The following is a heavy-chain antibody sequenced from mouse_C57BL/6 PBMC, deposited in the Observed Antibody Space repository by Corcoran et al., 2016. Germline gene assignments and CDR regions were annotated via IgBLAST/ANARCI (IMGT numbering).Heavy chain of an antibody. CDR1: GYTFTDYN. J-gene: IGHJ4*01. V-gene: IGHV1-18*01. D-gene: IGHD1-1*01. CDR2: INPNNGGT. CDR3: ARWYYGSGYAMDY. Sequence: EVQLQQSGPELVKPGASVKIPCKASGYTFTDYNMDWVKQSHGKSLEWIGDINPNNGGTIYNQKFKGKGTLTVDKSSSTAYMELRSLTSEDTAVYYCARWYYGSGYAMDYWGQGTSVTVSS.